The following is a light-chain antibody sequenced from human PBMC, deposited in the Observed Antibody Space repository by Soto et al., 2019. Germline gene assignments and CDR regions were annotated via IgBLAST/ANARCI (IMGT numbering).Light chain of an antibody. V-gene: IGKV3-11*01. Sequence: EIVLTQSPATLSLSPGERATLSCRASQSVSSYLAWYQQKPGQAPRLLIYDSSNRATVILARFSCSGSGTDLNIIISSLEHDDFVSYYGQNRSNGLTFGGGTKVDIK. J-gene: IGKJ4*01. CDR2: DSS. CDR3: QNRSNGLT. CDR1: QSVSSY.